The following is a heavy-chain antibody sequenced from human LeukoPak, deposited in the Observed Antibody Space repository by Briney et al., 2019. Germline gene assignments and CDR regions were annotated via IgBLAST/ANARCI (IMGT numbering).Heavy chain of an antibody. CDR3: AVSSGSHDAFDI. D-gene: IGHD3-22*01. CDR2: INSDGSST. J-gene: IGHJ3*02. CDR1: GFTFSSYA. V-gene: IGHV3-74*01. Sequence: GGSLRLSCAASGFTFSSYAMSWVRQAPGKGLVWVSRINSDGSSTSYADSVKGRFTISRDNAKNTLYLQMNSLRAEDTAVYYCAVSSGSHDAFDIWGQGTMVTVSS.